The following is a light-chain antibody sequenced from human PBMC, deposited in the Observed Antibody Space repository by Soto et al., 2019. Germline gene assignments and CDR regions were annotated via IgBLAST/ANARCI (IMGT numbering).Light chain of an antibody. CDR3: LSYTSANTRV. V-gene: IGLV2-14*01. CDR2: EVN. Sequence: QSALTQPASVSASPGQSITISCTGTSSDVGGYKFVSWYQHHPGKAPKLMIYEVNNRPSGVSNRFSGSKSGNTASLTISGLQPEDEADYYCLSYTSANTRVFGGGTQLTV. CDR1: SSDVGGYKF. J-gene: IGLJ3*02.